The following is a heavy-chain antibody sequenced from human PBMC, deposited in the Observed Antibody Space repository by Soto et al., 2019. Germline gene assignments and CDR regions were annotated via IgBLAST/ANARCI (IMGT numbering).Heavy chain of an antibody. V-gene: IGHV1-18*01. CDR3: ARDLPTMVRGVIDPRPIDY. CDR2: ISAYNGNT. J-gene: IGHJ4*02. CDR1: GYTFTSYG. Sequence: ASVKVSCKASGYTFTSYGIIWVRQAPGQGLEWMGRISAYNGNTNYAQKLQGRVTMTTDTSTSTAYMELRSLRSDDTAVYYCARDLPTMVRGVIDPRPIDYWGQGTLVTVSS. D-gene: IGHD3-10*01.